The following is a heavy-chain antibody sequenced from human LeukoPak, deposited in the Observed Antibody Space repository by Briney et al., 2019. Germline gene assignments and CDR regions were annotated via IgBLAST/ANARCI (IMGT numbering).Heavy chain of an antibody. CDR2: ISAYIGNT. CDR1: GYTFTNYG. V-gene: IGHV1-18*01. J-gene: IGHJ4*02. D-gene: IGHD1-26*01. Sequence: VASVKVSCKASGYTFTNYGINWVRQAPGQGLEWMGWISAYIGNTNYAQKLQGRVTMTTDTSTSTAYMELRSLRSDDTAVYYCARDLDQYSGRFGGFGHDFWGQGTLVTVSS. CDR3: ARDLDQYSGRFGGFGHDF.